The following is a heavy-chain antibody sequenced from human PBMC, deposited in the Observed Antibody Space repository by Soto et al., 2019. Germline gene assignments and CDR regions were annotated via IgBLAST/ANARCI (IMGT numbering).Heavy chain of an antibody. CDR3: TTLWFGELFHHNYFDY. CDR2: IRSKANSYAT. CDR1: GFTFTIDA. D-gene: IGHD3-10*01. Sequence: GESLRLSCAASGFTFTIDAMSWVRQASGKGLEWVGRIRSKANSYATAYAASVKGRFTISRDDSKDTAYLQMNSLKTEDTAVYYCTTLWFGELFHHNYFDYWGQGTLVTVSS. V-gene: IGHV3-73*01. J-gene: IGHJ4*02.